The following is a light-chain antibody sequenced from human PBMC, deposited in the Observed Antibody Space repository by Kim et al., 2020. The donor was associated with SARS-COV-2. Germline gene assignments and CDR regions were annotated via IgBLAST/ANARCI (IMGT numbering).Light chain of an antibody. Sequence: AAAVEDIATISCRGRQIISSWLAWYQQKPGKAPKLLSDKASSLEGGVPSRCSGSGSGAEFTLTISSLQHDDFATYCCQQYNNYWTFGQGTKVDIK. CDR2: KAS. CDR1: QIISSW. V-gene: IGKV1-5*03. J-gene: IGKJ1*01. CDR3: QQYNNYWT.